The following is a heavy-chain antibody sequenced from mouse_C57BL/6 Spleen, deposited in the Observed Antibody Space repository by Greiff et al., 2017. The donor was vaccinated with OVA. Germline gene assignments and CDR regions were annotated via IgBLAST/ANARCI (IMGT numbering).Heavy chain of an antibody. J-gene: IGHJ3*01. CDR1: GFTFSSYA. V-gene: IGHV5-4*03. CDR2: ISDGGGYT. Sequence: EVMLVEPGGGLVKPGGSLKLSCAASGFTFSSYAMSWVRQTPEKRLEWVATISDGGGYTYYKDNVKGRFTISRDNAKHNLYLQMSHLKAEDTAMYYCARGLADYSPSYWGQGTLVTVSA. D-gene: IGHD2-12*01. CDR3: ARGLADYSPSY.